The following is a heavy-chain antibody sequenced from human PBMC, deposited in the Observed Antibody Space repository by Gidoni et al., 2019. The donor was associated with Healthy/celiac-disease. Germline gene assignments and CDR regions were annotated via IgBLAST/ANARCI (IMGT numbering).Heavy chain of an antibody. V-gene: IGHV1-18*01. Sequence: QVQLVQSGAEVKKPGASVKVSCKASGYTFTSYGISWVRQAPGQGLEWMGWISAYNGNTNYAQKLQGRVTMTTDTSTSTAYMELRSLRSDDTAVYYCARDPPITMVRGVIINFFDYWGQGTLVTVSS. CDR3: ARDPPITMVRGVIINFFDY. CDR1: GYTFTSYG. J-gene: IGHJ4*02. CDR2: ISAYNGNT. D-gene: IGHD3-10*01.